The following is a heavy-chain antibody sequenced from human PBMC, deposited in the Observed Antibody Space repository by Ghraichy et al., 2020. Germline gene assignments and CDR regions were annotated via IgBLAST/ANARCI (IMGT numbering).Heavy chain of an antibody. CDR1: GFTFSNYS. V-gene: IGHV3-48*04. Sequence: GGSLRLSCGASGFTFSNYSMNWVRQAPGKGLEWISYISGSFNTIYYADSVQGRFTISRDNARDSLFLQRNSLRADDTAVYYCARDNYLDYWGQGTLVTVSS. J-gene: IGHJ4*02. CDR2: ISGSFNTI. CDR3: ARDNYLDY.